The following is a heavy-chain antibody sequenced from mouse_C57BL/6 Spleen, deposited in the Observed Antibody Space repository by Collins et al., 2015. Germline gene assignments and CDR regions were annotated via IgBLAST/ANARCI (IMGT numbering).Heavy chain of an antibody. D-gene: IGHD2-3*01. Sequence: QVQLQQPGTELVKPGASVKLSCKASGYTFSSYWMHWVKQRPGQGLEWIGNINPSNGGTNSNEEFKSKATLTVDKSSSTAYMQLSSLTSEDSAVYYCTRGGYYGYYGAMDYWGQGTSVTVSS. CDR1: GYTFSSYW. CDR3: TRGGYYGYYGAMDY. V-gene: IGHV1-53*01. J-gene: IGHJ4*01. CDR2: INPSNGGT.